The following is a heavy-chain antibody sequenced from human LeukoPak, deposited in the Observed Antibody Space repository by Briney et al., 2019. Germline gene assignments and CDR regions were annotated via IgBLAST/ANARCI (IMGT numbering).Heavy chain of an antibody. CDR1: GYTLNTHG. Sequence: GASVKVSCKAVGYTLNTHGISWVRQAPGQGLEWMGWSKNGNTNYAQKFRGRVTMTTDTSTSTAYMELRSLKSEDTAIYYCARGLGYCTFGYGPGQCFREWFDLWGHGTPVIVSS. V-gene: IGHV1-18*04. J-gene: IGHJ5*02. CDR2: SKNGNT. D-gene: IGHD2-8*01. CDR3: ARGLGYCTFGYGPGQCFREWFDL.